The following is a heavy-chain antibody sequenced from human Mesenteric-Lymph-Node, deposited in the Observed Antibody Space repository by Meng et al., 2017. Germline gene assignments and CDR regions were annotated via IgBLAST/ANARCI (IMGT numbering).Heavy chain of an antibody. Sequence: ADLWQCGARLVTPLERLRCACAVYCGSFSGYYWSWLRAHSGKGVEWIEENNHSGNNNYNSSLKSRVTISVDTSKKQFSLKLSSVTAADTAVYYCARDAGAAEYFQHWGQGTLVTVSS. CDR1: CGSFSGYY. D-gene: IGHD1-26*01. CDR3: ARDAGAAEYFQH. J-gene: IGHJ1*01. CDR2: NNHSGNN. V-gene: IGHV4-34*01.